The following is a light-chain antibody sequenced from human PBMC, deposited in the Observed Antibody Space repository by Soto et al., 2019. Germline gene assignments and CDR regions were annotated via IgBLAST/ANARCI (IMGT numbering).Light chain of an antibody. CDR2: AAS. Sequence: DIQMTQSPSSLAASVGDRVIITCRASQGVGNEVGWYQQKPGKAPKRLIYAASTLQSGTPSRFSGSGSGTEFNLTISSLQPEDFATYFCSQHNAYPRTFGQGTRVEMK. CDR1: QGVGNE. J-gene: IGKJ1*01. V-gene: IGKV1-17*01. CDR3: SQHNAYPRT.